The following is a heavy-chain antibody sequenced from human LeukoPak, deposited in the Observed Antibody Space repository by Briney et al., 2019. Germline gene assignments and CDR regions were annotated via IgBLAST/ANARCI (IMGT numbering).Heavy chain of an antibody. Sequence: SETLSLTCTVSGGSISSYYWSWIRQPPGKGLEWIGYIYYSGSTNYNPSLKSRVTISLDTSKNQFSLKVNSMTAADTAVYFCARDKGVWFGELLANWGQGTLVTVSS. J-gene: IGHJ4*02. CDR1: GGSISSYY. CDR3: ARDKGVWFGELLAN. D-gene: IGHD3-10*01. CDR2: IYYSGST. V-gene: IGHV4-59*01.